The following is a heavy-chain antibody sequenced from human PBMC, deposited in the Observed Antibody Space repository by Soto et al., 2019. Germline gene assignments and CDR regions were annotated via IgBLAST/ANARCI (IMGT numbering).Heavy chain of an antibody. CDR1: GLTFSTYW. J-gene: IGHJ4*02. V-gene: IGHV3-74*01. D-gene: IGHD3-22*01. CDR2: ISGDGSST. Sequence: GGSLRLSCSASGLTFSTYWVHRVRQAPGKGLVWVSRISGDGSSTTYADSVKGRFIISRDNARNTLYLQMNSLRADDTAVYYCTRPRYDGSGTLFDYWGQGT. CDR3: TRPRYDGSGTLFDY.